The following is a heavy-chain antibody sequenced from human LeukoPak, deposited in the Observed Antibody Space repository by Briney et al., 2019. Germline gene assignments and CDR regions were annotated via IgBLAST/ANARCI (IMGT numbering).Heavy chain of an antibody. D-gene: IGHD3-22*01. CDR3: ARGYYDSSGCPTAFDY. Sequence: SETLSLTCAVSGGSISSGGYSWSWIRQPPGKGLEWIGYIYHSGSTYYNPSLKSRVTISVDRSKNQFSLKLSSVTAADTAVYYCARGYYDSSGCPTAFDYWGQGTLVTVSS. V-gene: IGHV4-30-2*01. CDR2: IYHSGST. J-gene: IGHJ4*02. CDR1: GGSISSGGYS.